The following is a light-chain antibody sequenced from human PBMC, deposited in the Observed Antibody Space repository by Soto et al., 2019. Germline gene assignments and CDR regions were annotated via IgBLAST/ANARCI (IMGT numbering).Light chain of an antibody. CDR2: DAS. CDR1: QSVSSY. CDR3: QQRSNWPST. J-gene: IGKJ4*01. V-gene: IGKV3-11*01. Sequence: EIVLTQSPATLSLSPGERATLSCRASQSVSSYLAWYQQKPSQAPRLLIYDASNRATGIPARFSGSGSGTHFALTISSQEPEDFAVYYCQQRSNWPSTFGGGTKVEIK.